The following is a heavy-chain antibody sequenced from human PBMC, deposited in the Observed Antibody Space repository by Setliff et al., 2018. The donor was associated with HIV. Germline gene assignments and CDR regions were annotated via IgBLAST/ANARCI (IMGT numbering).Heavy chain of an antibody. Sequence: GGSLRLSCAVSGFPFSISPMNWVRLPPGKGPVWLSRINAAGGDKYYANSMRGRFTISRDNGKNAVYLQMNSLTAEDTALYYCVRDLARVIAHWGQGTLVTVSS. CDR1: GFPFSISP. CDR2: INAAGGDK. CDR3: VRDLARVIAH. J-gene: IGHJ4*02. D-gene: IGHD2-21*01. V-gene: IGHV3-74*01.